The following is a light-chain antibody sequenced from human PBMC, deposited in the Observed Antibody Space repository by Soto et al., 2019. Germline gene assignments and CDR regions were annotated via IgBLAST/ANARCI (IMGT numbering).Light chain of an antibody. CDR3: QQYNNWAT. CDR1: QNVNTN. Sequence: EIVMTQSPATRSVSPGERATLSCRASQNVNTNLAWYQQKPGQAPRLLIYGASTRATGIPARFSGSGSGTEFTLTISSLQSEDFAVYYCQQYNNWATFGQGTKVEIK. J-gene: IGKJ1*01. V-gene: IGKV3-15*01. CDR2: GAS.